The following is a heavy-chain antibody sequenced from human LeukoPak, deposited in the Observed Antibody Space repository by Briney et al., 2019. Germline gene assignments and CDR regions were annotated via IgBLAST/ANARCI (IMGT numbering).Heavy chain of an antibody. J-gene: IGHJ4*02. D-gene: IGHD1-14*01. CDR1: GRSFSGYY. CDR2: ISHSGST. V-gene: IGHV4-34*01. CDR3: ATRLQGITYYYFDH. Sequence: SETLSLTCAVYGRSFSGYYWGWIRQPPGKELEWIGEISHSGSTHYNPSLKSRVTISVDTSKNQFSLNLSSVTAADTAMYYCATRLQGITYYYFDHWGQGTLVTVSS.